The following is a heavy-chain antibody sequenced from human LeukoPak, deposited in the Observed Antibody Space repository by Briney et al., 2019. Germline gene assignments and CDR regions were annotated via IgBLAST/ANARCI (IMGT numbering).Heavy chain of an antibody. CDR1: GGSISSYY. Sequence: SETLSLTCPVSGGSISSYYWSWIRQPPGKGLEWIGYIHYSGTTHYNPSLKSGVTISVDKSKDQVSLKLRSVTAADTAVYYCARTTEGYAGGPGYSYYYYMDVWGKGTTVTISS. J-gene: IGHJ6*03. D-gene: IGHD5-12*01. V-gene: IGHV4-59*01. CDR3: ARTTEGYAGGPGYSYYYYMDV. CDR2: IHYSGTT.